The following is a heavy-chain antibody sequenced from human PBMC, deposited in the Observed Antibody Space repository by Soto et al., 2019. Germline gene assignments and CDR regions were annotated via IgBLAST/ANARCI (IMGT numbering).Heavy chain of an antibody. CDR3: AKNYCGGDCSLDY. D-gene: IGHD2-21*01. CDR1: GFTFSSYG. J-gene: IGHJ4*02. CDR2: ISYDGSNK. V-gene: IGHV3-30*18. Sequence: GGSLRLSCAASGFTFSSYGMHWVRQAPGKGLEWVAVISYDGSNKYYVDSVKGRFTISRDNSKNTLYLQMNSLRAEDTAVYYCAKNYCGGDCSLDYWGQGTLVTVSS.